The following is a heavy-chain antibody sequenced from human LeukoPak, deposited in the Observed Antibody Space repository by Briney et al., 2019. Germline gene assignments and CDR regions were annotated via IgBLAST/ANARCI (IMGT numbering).Heavy chain of an antibody. CDR2: ICSSGSTK. J-gene: IGHJ4*02. CDR1: GFTFSSYE. V-gene: IGHV3-48*03. D-gene: IGHD4-17*01. Sequence: GGSLRLSCAASGFTFSSYEMNWVRQPPGKGLEGVSYICSSGSTKYYADSVKGRFTISTDNAKNSLYLQMNSLRAEDTAVYYCARDAPVTDYWGQGTLVTVSS. CDR3: ARDAPVTDY.